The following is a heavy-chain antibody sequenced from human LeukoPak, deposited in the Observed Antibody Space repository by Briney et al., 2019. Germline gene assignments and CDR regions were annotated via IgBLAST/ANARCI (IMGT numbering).Heavy chain of an antibody. D-gene: IGHD1-14*01. Sequence: ASVKVSCKASGYTFTGYYMHWVRQAPGQGLEWMGWINPNSGGTNYAQKFQGRVTMTRDTSISTAYMELSRLRSDDTAVYYCAGAATGNKGYAFDIWGRGTMVTVSS. CDR3: AGAATGNKGYAFDI. CDR1: GYTFTGYY. V-gene: IGHV1-2*02. CDR2: INPNSGGT. J-gene: IGHJ3*02.